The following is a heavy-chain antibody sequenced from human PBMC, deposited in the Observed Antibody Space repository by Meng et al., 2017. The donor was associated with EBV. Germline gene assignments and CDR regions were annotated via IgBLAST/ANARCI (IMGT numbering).Heavy chain of an antibody. Sequence: QGLLQQSGDEVRKPGSSVKVSCRTSGATFRSDAVCWVRQAPGQGLEWMGGLIPMSGAPNYAQKFQDRVTIIADESTSTHSMELNNLRFEDTDMYYCASESGRGFTPDYWGQGTLVTVSS. CDR1: GATFRSDA. CDR3: ASESGRGFTPDY. J-gene: IGHJ4*02. V-gene: IGHV1-69*01. D-gene: IGHD3-10*01. CDR2: LIPMSGAP.